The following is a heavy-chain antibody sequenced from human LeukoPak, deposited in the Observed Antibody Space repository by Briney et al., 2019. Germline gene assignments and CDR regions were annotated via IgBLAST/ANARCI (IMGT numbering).Heavy chain of an antibody. CDR3: AKGVGYYYYYGMDV. Sequence: GGSLRPSCAASGFTFASYAMSWVRQAPGKGLEWVSGISASGDSTYNADSVKGRFTISRDTSKKTLYLKMNSLRAEDTAVYSCAKGVGYYYYYGMDVWGQGTTVTVSS. CDR1: GFTFASYA. CDR2: ISASGDST. J-gene: IGHJ6*02. V-gene: IGHV3-23*01.